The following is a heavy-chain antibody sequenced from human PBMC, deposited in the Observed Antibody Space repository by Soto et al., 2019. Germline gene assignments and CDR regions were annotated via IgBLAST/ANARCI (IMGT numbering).Heavy chain of an antibody. CDR2: ISAYNGNT. Sequence: GASVKVSCKASGYTFTSYGISWVRQAPGQGLEWMGWISAYNGNTNYAQKLQGRVTMTTDTSTSTAYMELRSLRSDDTAVYYCARIIFQAAAHKYYFDYWGQGTLVTVSS. D-gene: IGHD6-13*01. CDR1: GYTFTSYG. CDR3: ARIIFQAAAHKYYFDY. V-gene: IGHV1-18*04. J-gene: IGHJ4*02.